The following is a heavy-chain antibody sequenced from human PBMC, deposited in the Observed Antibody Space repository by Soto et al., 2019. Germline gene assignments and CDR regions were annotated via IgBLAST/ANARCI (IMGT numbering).Heavy chain of an antibody. J-gene: IGHJ4*02. Sequence: SETLSLTCTVSGGSISSYYWSWIRQPPGKGLEWIGYIYYSGSTNYNPSLKSRVTISVDTSKNQFSLKLSSVTAADTAVYYCARSLYRSSSGCDYWGQGTLVTVSS. CDR2: IYYSGST. CDR3: ARSLYRSSSGCDY. CDR1: GGSISSYY. D-gene: IGHD6-6*01. V-gene: IGHV4-59*01.